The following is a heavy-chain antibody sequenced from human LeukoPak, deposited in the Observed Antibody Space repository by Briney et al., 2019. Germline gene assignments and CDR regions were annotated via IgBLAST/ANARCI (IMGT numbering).Heavy chain of an antibody. CDR2: IYISGST. CDR3: ARVGGMRPAAAKVLRANWFDP. CDR1: GGSISSYY. V-gene: IGHV4-4*07. D-gene: IGHD6-13*01. Sequence: SSETLSLTCAVSGGSISSYYWSWIRQPAGKGLEWIGRIYISGSTNYNPSLKSRVTMSIDTSKNQVSLKLSSVTAADTAVYYCARVGGMRPAAAKVLRANWFDPWGQGTLVTVSS. J-gene: IGHJ5*02.